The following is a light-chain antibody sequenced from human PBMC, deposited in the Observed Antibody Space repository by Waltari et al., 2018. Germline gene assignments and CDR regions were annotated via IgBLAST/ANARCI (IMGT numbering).Light chain of an antibody. CDR1: SASIASTY. V-gene: IGLV6-57*03. Sequence: NFMLTQPHSVSESPGKTVTISCTRNSASIASTYVQWFQQRPGRAPTTLIFEDDKRPSGVPDRFSGSIDSSSNSASLTISGLKNEDEADYYCQAYVSPGWVFGGGTKLTVL. CDR3: QAYVSPGWV. J-gene: IGLJ3*02. CDR2: EDD.